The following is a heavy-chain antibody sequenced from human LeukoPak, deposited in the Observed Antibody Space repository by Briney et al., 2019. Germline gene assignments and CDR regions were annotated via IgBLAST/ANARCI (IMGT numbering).Heavy chain of an antibody. V-gene: IGHV1-2*02. CDR1: GYTFTGYY. J-gene: IGHJ4*02. CDR3: ARDWRDATIFGVVREVYFDY. D-gene: IGHD3-3*01. CDR2: INPNSGGT. Sequence: GASVKVSCKASGYTFTGYYMHWVRQAPGQGLEWKGWINPNSGGTNYAQKFQGRVTMTRDTSISTAYMELSRLRSDDTAVYYCARDWRDATIFGVVREVYFDYWGQGTLVTVSS.